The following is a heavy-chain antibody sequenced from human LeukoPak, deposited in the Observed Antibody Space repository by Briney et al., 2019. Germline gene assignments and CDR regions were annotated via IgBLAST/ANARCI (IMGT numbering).Heavy chain of an antibody. Sequence: GESLKIFFMGSGYSFTNHWIGWVRQMPGKGLEGMGIIYPGDSDNRLSPSFQGPVNLSADKSISTAYPPASSLEARGPALFLWERCDYDDSSAYYFWGQGTLVTVSS. CDR3: ERCDYDDSSAYYF. J-gene: IGHJ4*02. V-gene: IGHV5-51*01. CDR1: GYSFTNHW. D-gene: IGHD3-22*01. CDR2: IYPGDSDN.